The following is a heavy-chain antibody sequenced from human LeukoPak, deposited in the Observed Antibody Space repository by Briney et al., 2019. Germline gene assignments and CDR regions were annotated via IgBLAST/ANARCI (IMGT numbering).Heavy chain of an antibody. Sequence: GGSLRLSCAASGFSYTIFWMSWVRQAPGRGLEWVANIKQDGSEKYYVDSVKGRFTISRDNAKNSLYLQMNSLRAEDTAVYYCARVGRSDYDFWSGYQQNAFDIWGQGIMVTVSS. CDR1: GFSYTIFW. D-gene: IGHD3-3*01. CDR2: IKQDGSEK. J-gene: IGHJ3*02. V-gene: IGHV3-7*01. CDR3: ARVGRSDYDFWSGYQQNAFDI.